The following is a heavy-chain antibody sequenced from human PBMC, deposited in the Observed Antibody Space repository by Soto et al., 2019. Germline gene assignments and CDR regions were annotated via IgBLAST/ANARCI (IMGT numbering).Heavy chain of an antibody. J-gene: IGHJ4*02. Sequence: QVQLVESGGGVVQPGRSLRLSCAASGFTFSSYAMHWVRQAPGKGLEWVAVISYDGSNKYYADSVKGRFTISRDNSKNTLYLQMNSLRAEDTAVYYCARDHGTGGGEYDFDYWGQGTLVTVSS. CDR3: ARDHGTGGGEYDFDY. CDR1: GFTFSSYA. CDR2: ISYDGSNK. D-gene: IGHD3-16*01. V-gene: IGHV3-30-3*01.